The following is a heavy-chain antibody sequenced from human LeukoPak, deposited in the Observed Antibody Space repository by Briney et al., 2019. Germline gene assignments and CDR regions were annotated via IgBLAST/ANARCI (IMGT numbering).Heavy chain of an antibody. CDR2: ISDSADST. CDR3: AKGGYSYGYLFDS. CDR1: VFTYNSYA. Sequence: GGPLSLSCAASVFTYNSYAVSGLPHATEKGVEWVSTISDSADSTDYADSVKGRLTISRDNSKHSLYLQMNRLRAEDTAVYFCAKGGYSYGYLFDSWGQGALVTVSS. V-gene: IGHV3-23*01. J-gene: IGHJ4*02. D-gene: IGHD5-18*01.